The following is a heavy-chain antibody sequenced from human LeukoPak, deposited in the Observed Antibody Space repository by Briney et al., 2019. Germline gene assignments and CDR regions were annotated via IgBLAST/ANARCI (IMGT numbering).Heavy chain of an antibody. Sequence: GGSLRLSCAASGFTFRDYYMSWIRQAPGKGLEWVSYISSSGSTIYYADSVKGRFTISRDNAKNSLYLQMNSLRAEDTAVHYCARDSPPPGYDYWGQGTLVTVSS. CDR1: GFTFRDYY. V-gene: IGHV3-11*01. J-gene: IGHJ4*02. CDR2: ISSSGSTI. D-gene: IGHD6-13*01. CDR3: ARDSPPPGYDY.